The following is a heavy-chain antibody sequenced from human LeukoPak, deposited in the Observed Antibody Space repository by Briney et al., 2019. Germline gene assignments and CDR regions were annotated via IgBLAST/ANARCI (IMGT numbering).Heavy chain of an antibody. V-gene: IGHV3-11*01. Sequence: GGSLRPSCAAPRFTFSDYYMSWIRQAPGKGLEWVSYISSSGSTIYYADSVKGRFTISRDNAKNSLYLQMNSLRAEDTAVYYCARAKTWGHDAFDIWGQGTMVTVSS. D-gene: IGHD7-27*01. J-gene: IGHJ3*02. CDR2: ISSSGSTI. CDR3: ARAKTWGHDAFDI. CDR1: RFTFSDYY.